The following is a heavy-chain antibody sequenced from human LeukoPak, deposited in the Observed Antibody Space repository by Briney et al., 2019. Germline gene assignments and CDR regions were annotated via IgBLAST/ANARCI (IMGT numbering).Heavy chain of an antibody. J-gene: IGHJ4*02. D-gene: IGHD4-23*01. CDR3: ARGDYSGKHFDY. Sequence: GESLKISCKGSGYSFTSYWIVWVRHMPAKGLECMGIIYPGDSDTRYSPSFQGQVTISADKSISTAYLQWSRLKASDTAMYYCARGDYSGKHFDYWGQGKLVTVS. CDR1: GYSFTSYW. V-gene: IGHV5-51*01. CDR2: IYPGDSDT.